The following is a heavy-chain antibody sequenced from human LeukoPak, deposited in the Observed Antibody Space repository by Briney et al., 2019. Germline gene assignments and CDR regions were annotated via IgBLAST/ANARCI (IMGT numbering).Heavy chain of an antibody. D-gene: IGHD3-22*01. CDR3: ARDANYYDSSGYLQDAFDI. CDR1: GGSISSHY. CDR2: IYYSGST. J-gene: IGHJ3*02. V-gene: IGHV4-59*11. Sequence: SETLSLTCTVSGGSISSHYWSWIRQPPGKGQEWIGYIYYSGSTNYNPSLKSRVTISVDTSKNQFSLKLSSVTAADTAVYYCARDANYYDSSGYLQDAFDIWGQGTMVTVSS.